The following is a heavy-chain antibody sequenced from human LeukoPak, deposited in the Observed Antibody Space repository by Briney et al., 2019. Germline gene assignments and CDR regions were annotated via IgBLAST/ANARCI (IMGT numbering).Heavy chain of an antibody. J-gene: IGHJ4*02. V-gene: IGHV3-23*01. D-gene: IGHD3-10*01. Sequence: GGSLRLSCAASGFTFSSYAMSWVRQAPGKGLEWVSAISGSGGSTYYADSVKGWFTISRDNSKNTLYLQMNSLRAEDTAVYYCAKTATMVRGVQNFDYWGQGTLVTVSS. CDR1: GFTFSSYA. CDR3: AKTATMVRGVQNFDY. CDR2: ISGSGGST.